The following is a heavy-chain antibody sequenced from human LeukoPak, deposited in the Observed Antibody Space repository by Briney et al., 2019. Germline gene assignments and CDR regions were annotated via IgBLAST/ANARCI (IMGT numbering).Heavy chain of an antibody. CDR3: ARGSSGTTLGYYYYYYMDV. D-gene: IGHD3-10*01. V-gene: IGHV4-30-4*08. J-gene: IGHJ6*03. CDR1: GGSISSGDYY. CDR2: IYYSGST. Sequence: PSETLSLTCTVSGGSISSGDYYWSWIRQPPGKGLEWIGYIYYSGSTYYNPSLKSRVTISVDTSKNQFSLKLTSVTAADTAVYYCARGSSGTTLGYYYYYYMDVWGKGTTVTVSS.